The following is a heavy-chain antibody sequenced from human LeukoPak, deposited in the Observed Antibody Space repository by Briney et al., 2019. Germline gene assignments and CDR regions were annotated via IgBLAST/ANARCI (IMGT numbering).Heavy chain of an antibody. Sequence: GASLRLSCAASGFTFSSYAITWVRQAPGKGLEWVSTISASGGTTYYADSVKGRFTISRDNSKDTLHLQMNSLRAEDTAVCYCAKSPDVALVNFDYWGQGSLVTVSS. CDR1: GFTFSSYA. CDR2: ISASGGTT. V-gene: IGHV3-23*01. CDR3: AKSPDVALVNFDY. J-gene: IGHJ4*02. D-gene: IGHD3-3*02.